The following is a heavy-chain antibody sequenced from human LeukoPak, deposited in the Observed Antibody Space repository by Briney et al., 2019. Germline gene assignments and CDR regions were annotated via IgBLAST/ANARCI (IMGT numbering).Heavy chain of an antibody. CDR3: AKFRAAAGPRDFDY. CDR2: LSGSGSNT. V-gene: IGHV3-23*01. Sequence: TGGPLTLSCGVSGFPFSRYAKAWLRHATGGAREWVSTLSGSGSNTYYADSVKGRFSISRDNSQSTLYLQMNSLRAEDTVVYYCAKFRAAAGPRDFDYWGQGTLVTVSS. J-gene: IGHJ4*02. D-gene: IGHD6-13*01. CDR1: GFPFSRYA.